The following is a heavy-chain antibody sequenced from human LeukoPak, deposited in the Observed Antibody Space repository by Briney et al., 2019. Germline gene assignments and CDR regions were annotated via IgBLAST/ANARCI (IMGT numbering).Heavy chain of an antibody. Sequence: ASVKVSCKVSGYTLTELSMHWVRQAPGKGLEWMGGFDPEDGETIYAQKFQGRVTMIEDTSTDTAYMELSSLRSEDTAVYYCATDAPSLRGDYVQEGYWGQGTLVTVSS. D-gene: IGHD4-17*01. CDR2: FDPEDGET. V-gene: IGHV1-24*01. CDR1: GYTLTELS. CDR3: ATDAPSLRGDYVQEGY. J-gene: IGHJ4*02.